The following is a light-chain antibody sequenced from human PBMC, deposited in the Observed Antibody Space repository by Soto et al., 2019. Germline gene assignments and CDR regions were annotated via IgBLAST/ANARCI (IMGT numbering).Light chain of an antibody. J-gene: IGKJ2*01. V-gene: IGKV1-39*01. Sequence: DIQMTQSPSSLSASVGDRVTITCRASQGVSGYLLWYQQRQGRAPKLLIYAASNLMSGVPSRLSGSGSGANFTLTITSLQPEAFATYYCQQSYSTPHTFGQGTKLETK. CDR2: AAS. CDR3: QQSYSTPHT. CDR1: QGVSGY.